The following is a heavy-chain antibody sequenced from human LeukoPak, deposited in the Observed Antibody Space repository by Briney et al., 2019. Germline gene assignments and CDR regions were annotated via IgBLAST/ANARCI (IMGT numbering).Heavy chain of an antibody. V-gene: IGHV3-66*01. CDR3: ARVAGWGLDY. CDR1: GFTVSSNL. D-gene: IGHD2-21*02. Sequence: GGSLRLSCAASGFTVSSNLMSWVRQAPGGGLERVSLLYSAGSTYYAGSVKGRFTISRDSSKNTLYLQMNSLRAEDTAVYYCARVAGWGLDYWGQGTLVTVSS. CDR2: LYSAGST. J-gene: IGHJ4*02.